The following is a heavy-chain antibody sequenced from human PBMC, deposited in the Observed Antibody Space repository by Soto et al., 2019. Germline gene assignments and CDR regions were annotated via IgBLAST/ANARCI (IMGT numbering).Heavy chain of an antibody. J-gene: IGHJ2*01. CDR1: GGSISGGVHS. Sequence: QVQLQESGPGLVKPSETLSLTCTVSGGSISGGVHSWSWIRQPPGKGLEWIGHIFDSGSTYYNPFLKSRLTLSVDTSKNQFSLRLSSVTAADTAVYYCAREVMPLTNDWYFDLWGRGTLVTVSS. CDR2: IFDSGST. CDR3: AREVMPLTNDWYFDL. D-gene: IGHD2-8*01. V-gene: IGHV4-30-4*01.